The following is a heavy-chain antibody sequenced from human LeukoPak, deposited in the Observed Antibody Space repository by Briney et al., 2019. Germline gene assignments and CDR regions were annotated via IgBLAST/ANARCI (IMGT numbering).Heavy chain of an antibody. Sequence: GGSLRLSCAASGFTFSSYEMNWVRQAPGKGLEWVSYISSSGSTIYYADSVKGRFTISRDNSKNTLYLQMNSLRAEDTAVYYCAKVAVGYYNSSGIYYFDYWGQGTLVTVSS. V-gene: IGHV3-48*03. CDR2: ISSSGSTI. CDR1: GFTFSSYE. D-gene: IGHD3-22*01. J-gene: IGHJ4*02. CDR3: AKVAVGYYNSSGIYYFDY.